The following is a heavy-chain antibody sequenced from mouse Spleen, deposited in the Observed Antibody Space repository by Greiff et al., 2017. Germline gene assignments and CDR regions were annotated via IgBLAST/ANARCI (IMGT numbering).Heavy chain of an antibody. CDR2: INPNNGGT. V-gene: IGHV1-26*01. Sequence: EVQLQQSGPELVKPGASVKISCKASGYTFTDYYMNWVKQSHGKSLEWIGDINPNNGGTSYNQKFKGKATLTVDKSSSTAYMELRSLTSEDSAVYYCARSISGYLSWFAYWGQGTLVTVSA. D-gene: IGHD3-2*02. J-gene: IGHJ3*01. CDR1: GYTFTDYY. CDR3: ARSISGYLSWFAY.